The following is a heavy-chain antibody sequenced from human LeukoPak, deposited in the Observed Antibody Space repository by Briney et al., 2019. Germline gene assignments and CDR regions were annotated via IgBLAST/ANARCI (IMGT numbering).Heavy chain of an antibody. D-gene: IGHD5-12*01. V-gene: IGHV3-21*01. CDR3: SRDRLGGLDL. J-gene: IGHJ5*02. CDR2: ISTMSNYI. Sequence: GGSLRLSCAASGFGFSTYAINWVRQAPGKGLEWVSSISTMSNYIFYGDSVKGRFTISRDNAKNSVYLQMNSLRPEDTAVYYCSRDRLGGLDLWGQGTLVTISS. CDR1: GFGFSTYA.